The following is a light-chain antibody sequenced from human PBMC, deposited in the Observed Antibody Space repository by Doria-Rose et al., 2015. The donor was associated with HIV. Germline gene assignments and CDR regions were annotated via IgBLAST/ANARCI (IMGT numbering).Light chain of an antibody. CDR1: QSFSSTY. J-gene: IGKJ1*01. CDR2: DGS. V-gene: IGKV3-20*01. CDR3: HQYGTSWT. Sequence: QSPGTLSLSPGERATLSCRASQSFSSTYLAWYQQKPGQAPSLLIYDGSTRATGIPDRFSASGSGTGFTLTIDRLEPEDFALYYCHQYGTSWTFGQGTKVEI.